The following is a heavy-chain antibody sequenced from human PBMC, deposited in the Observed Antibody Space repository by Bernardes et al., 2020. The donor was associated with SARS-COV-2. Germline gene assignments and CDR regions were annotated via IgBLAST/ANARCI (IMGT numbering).Heavy chain of an antibody. Sequence: GGSLRLSCAASGFTFSSYCIHWVRQVPGKGLVWVSRINNDGRTITYADSVKGRFIISRDNAKNTLYLQMNSLRVEDAAMYYCVRSAFSGGSGYFCDSWGQGTLVTVSS. CDR1: GFTFSSYC. CDR2: INNDGRTI. J-gene: IGHJ4*02. V-gene: IGHV3-74*01. D-gene: IGHD3-22*01. CDR3: VRSAFSGGSGYFCDS.